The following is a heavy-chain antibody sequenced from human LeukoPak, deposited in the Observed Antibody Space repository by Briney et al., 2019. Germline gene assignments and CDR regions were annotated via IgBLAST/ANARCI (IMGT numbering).Heavy chain of an antibody. Sequence: SETLSLTCTVSGGSISSSSYYWGWIRQPPGKGLEWIGSIYYSGSTYYNPSLKSRVTISVDTSKNQFSLKLSSVTAADTAVYYCARARSYCSGGSCYRPAFDYWGQGTLVTVSS. CDR2: IYYSGST. CDR3: ARARSYCSGGSCYRPAFDY. CDR1: GGSISSSSYY. V-gene: IGHV4-39*07. D-gene: IGHD2-15*01. J-gene: IGHJ4*02.